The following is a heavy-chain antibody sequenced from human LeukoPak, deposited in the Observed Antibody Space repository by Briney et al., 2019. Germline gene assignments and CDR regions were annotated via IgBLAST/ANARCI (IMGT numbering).Heavy chain of an antibody. CDR3: ATLYCSSTSCYTNPRYSWFDP. J-gene: IGHJ5*02. CDR2: FDPEDGET. Sequence: ASVKVSCKVSGYTLTELSMHWVRQAPGKGLEWMGGFDPEDGETIYAQKFQGRVTMTEDTSTDTAYMELSSLRSEDTAVYYCATLYCSSTSCYTNPRYSWFDPWGQGTLVTVSS. D-gene: IGHD2-2*02. CDR1: GYTLTELS. V-gene: IGHV1-24*01.